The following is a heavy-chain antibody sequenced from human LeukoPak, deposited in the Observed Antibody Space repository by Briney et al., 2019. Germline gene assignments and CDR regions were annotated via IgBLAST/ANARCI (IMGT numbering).Heavy chain of an antibody. Sequence: PSETLSLTCTVSGGSISSYYWSWIRQPPGKGLEWIGYIYYSGSTNYNPSLKSRVAISVDTSKNQFSLKLSSVTAADTAVYYCARGGSYYWYFDLWGRGTLVTVSS. CDR2: IYYSGST. CDR1: GGSISSYY. J-gene: IGHJ2*01. V-gene: IGHV4-59*08. D-gene: IGHD1-26*01. CDR3: ARGGSYYWYFDL.